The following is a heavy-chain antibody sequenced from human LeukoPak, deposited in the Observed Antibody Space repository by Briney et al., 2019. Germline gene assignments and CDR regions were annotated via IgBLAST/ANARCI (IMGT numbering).Heavy chain of an antibody. V-gene: IGHV4-59*01. Sequence: SETLSLTCTVSGGSISSYYWSWIRQPPGKGLEWIGYIYYSGSTNYNPSLKSRVTISVDTSKNQFSLKLSSVTAADTVVYYCARADYYGSGSSNDYWGQGTLVTVSS. J-gene: IGHJ4*02. CDR3: ARADYYGSGSSNDY. CDR1: GGSISSYY. CDR2: IYYSGST. D-gene: IGHD3-10*01.